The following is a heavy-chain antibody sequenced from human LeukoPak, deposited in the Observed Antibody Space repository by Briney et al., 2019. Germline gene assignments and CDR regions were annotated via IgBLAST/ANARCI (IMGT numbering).Heavy chain of an antibody. CDR3: ARPGSHCSSTSCLDAFDI. J-gene: IGHJ3*02. Sequence: GESLKISCKGSGSIFTSYWISWVRQMPGKGLEWMGRIDPSDSYTNYSPSFQGHVTISADKSIGTAYLQWSSLKASDTAMYYCARPGSHCSSTSCLDAFDIWGQGTMVTVSS. CDR1: GSIFTSYW. CDR2: IDPSDSYT. D-gene: IGHD2-2*01. V-gene: IGHV5-10-1*01.